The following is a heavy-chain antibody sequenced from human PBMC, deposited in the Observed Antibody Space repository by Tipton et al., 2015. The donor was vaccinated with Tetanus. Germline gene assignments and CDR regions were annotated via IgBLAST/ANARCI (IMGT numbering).Heavy chain of an antibody. J-gene: IGHJ4*02. Sequence: SLRLSCEGSGFSFRVFGMNWVRQAPGKGLEWISYISYSSTSIYYADSVKGRFAVSRDNAKNTLYLQMNSLRGEDTAVYYCVRDFAEFDYWGQGTLVTVSS. V-gene: IGHV3-48*04. CDR2: ISYSSTSI. CDR1: GFSFRVFG. CDR3: VRDFAEFDY.